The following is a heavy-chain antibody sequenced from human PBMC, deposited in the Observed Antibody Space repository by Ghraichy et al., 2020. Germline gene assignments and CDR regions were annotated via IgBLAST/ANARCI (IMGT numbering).Heavy chain of an antibody. CDR2: IYSGGST. CDR1: GFTVSSNY. J-gene: IGHJ6*02. D-gene: IGHD3-3*01. CDR3: ARGDYDFWSGYSGGMDV. Sequence: GGSLRLSCAASGFTVSSNYMSWVRQAPGQGLEWVSVIYSGGSTYYADSVKGRFTISRDNSKNTLYLQMNSLRAEDTAVYYCARGDYDFWSGYSGGMDVWGQGTTVTVSS. V-gene: IGHV3-53*01.